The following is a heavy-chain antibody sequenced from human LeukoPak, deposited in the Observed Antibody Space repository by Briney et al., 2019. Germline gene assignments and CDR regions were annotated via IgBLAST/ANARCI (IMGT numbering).Heavy chain of an antibody. V-gene: IGHV3-21*01. CDR3: ARDPPLRLGELSWGGYDY. CDR1: GFTFSSYS. D-gene: IGHD3-16*02. CDR2: ISSSSSYI. Sequence: PGGSLRLSCAASGFTFSSYSMNWVRQAPGKGLEWVSSISSSSSYIYYADSVKGRFAISRDNAKNSLYLQMNSLRAEDTAVYYCARDPPLRLGELSWGGYDYWGQGTLVTVSS. J-gene: IGHJ4*02.